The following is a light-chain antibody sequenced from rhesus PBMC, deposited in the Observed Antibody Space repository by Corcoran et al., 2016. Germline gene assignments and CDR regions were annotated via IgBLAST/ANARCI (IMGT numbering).Light chain of an antibody. J-gene: IGLJ1*01. Sequence: QAALTQPPSVSGSPGQSVTISCTGTSSDIGGYNYVSWYPQHPGKAPKLMIYDVSKRPSGVSDRFSGSKSGNTASLTISGLQAEDEADYYCSSYAGSNTYIFGAGTRLTFL. CDR2: DVS. CDR3: SSYAGSNTYI. CDR1: SSDIGGYNY. V-gene: IGLV2-23*01.